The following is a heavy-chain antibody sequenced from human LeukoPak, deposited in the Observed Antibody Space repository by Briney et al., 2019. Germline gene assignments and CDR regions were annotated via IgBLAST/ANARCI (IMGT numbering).Heavy chain of an antibody. CDR2: IYSGGST. Sequence: PGGSLRLSCAVSGITLSNYAMTWVRQAPGKGLEWVSVIYSGGSTYYADSVKGRFTISRDNSKNTLYLQMNSLRAEDTAVYYCASARYFDWLIDYWGQGTLVTVSS. CDR1: GITLSNYA. V-gene: IGHV3-66*01. D-gene: IGHD3-9*01. CDR3: ASARYFDWLIDY. J-gene: IGHJ4*02.